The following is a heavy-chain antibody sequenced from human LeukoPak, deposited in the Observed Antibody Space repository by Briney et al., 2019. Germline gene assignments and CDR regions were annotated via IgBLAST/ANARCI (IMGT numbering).Heavy chain of an antibody. CDR2: IYPGDSDT. D-gene: IGHD6-13*01. CDR3: ARPHQQLFISDYFDS. V-gene: IGHV5-51*01. J-gene: IGHJ4*02. CDR1: GYSFTSYW. Sequence: GESLKISCKGSGYSFTSYWIGWVRQMPGKGLEWMGIIYPGDSDTRYSPSFQGQVTISAEKSISTAYLQWSSLKASDTAMYYCARPHQQLFISDYFDSWGKGTLVSVSS.